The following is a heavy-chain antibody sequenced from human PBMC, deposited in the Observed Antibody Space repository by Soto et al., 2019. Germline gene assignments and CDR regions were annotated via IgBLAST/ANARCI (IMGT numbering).Heavy chain of an antibody. D-gene: IGHD3-10*01. CDR3: ARGALRAYYLDY. CDR2: IKGDESQI. Sequence: VQLVESGGGLVQPGGSLRLSCAASGFTFSTYWMHWVRQAPGKGLVWVSRIKGDESQINYADSVEGRFTVSRDNANNTSYHQINSLRAADTAVYYCARGALRAYYLDYWGQGALVTVSS. V-gene: IGHV3-74*01. CDR1: GFTFSTYW. J-gene: IGHJ4*02.